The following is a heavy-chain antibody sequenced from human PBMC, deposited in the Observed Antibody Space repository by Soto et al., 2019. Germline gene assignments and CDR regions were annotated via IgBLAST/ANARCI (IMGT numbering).Heavy chain of an antibody. D-gene: IGHD4-17*01. CDR3: ATGGFVDGDYMHHVMDV. CDR1: GNSMFNYY. V-gene: IGHV4-4*07. CDR2: VYTDGTA. J-gene: IGHJ6*02. Sequence: QVHLQESGPGLVKPSGTLSLICTASGNSMFNYYWSWIRQPAGKGLEWIGRVYTDGTAIYNPSLKSRVTMSVDMFKTPFTLNVHSVTAADTAMYYCATGGFVDGDYMHHVMDVWGQGATVIVS.